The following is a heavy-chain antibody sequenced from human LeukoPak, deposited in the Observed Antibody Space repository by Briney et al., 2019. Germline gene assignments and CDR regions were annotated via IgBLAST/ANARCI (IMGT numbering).Heavy chain of an antibody. CDR1: GYTFTGYY. CDR2: INPNSGST. J-gene: IGHJ3*02. V-gene: IGHV1-2*06. Sequence: ASVKVSCKASGYTFTGYYMHWVRQAPGQGLEWMGRINPNSGSTNYAQKFQGKVTMTRDTSISTAYMELSRLRSDDTAVYYCARVDPNDAFDIWGQGTMVTVSS. CDR3: ARVDPNDAFDI.